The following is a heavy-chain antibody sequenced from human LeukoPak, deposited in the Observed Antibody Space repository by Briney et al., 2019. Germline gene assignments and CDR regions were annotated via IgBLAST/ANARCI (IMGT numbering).Heavy chain of an antibody. CDR1: GFIFSIYW. D-gene: IGHD4-17*01. V-gene: IGHV3-74*01. J-gene: IGHJ4*02. Sequence: GGSLRLSCAASGFIFSIYWMHWVRQAPGKGLVWVSRINSDGSSTSYADSVKGRFTISRDNAKNTLYLQMNSLRAEDTDVYYCARDKFTVTTAFGYWGQGTLVTVSS. CDR3: ARDKFTVTTAFGY. CDR2: INSDGSST.